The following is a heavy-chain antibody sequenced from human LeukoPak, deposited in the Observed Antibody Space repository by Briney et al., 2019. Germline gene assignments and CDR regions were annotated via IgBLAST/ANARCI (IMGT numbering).Heavy chain of an antibody. J-gene: IGHJ6*03. CDR1: GFTFSSYG. V-gene: IGHV3-30*02. CDR3: AKDSVKVTTVRRVPHYMDV. CDR2: IRYDGSIK. Sequence: GGSLRLSCAASGFTFSSYGMHWVRQAPGKGLEWVAFIRYDGSIKYYADSVKGRFTISGDNSKNTLYLQMNSLRAEDTAVYYCAKDSVKVTTVRRVPHYMDVWGKGTTVTISS. D-gene: IGHD4-17*01.